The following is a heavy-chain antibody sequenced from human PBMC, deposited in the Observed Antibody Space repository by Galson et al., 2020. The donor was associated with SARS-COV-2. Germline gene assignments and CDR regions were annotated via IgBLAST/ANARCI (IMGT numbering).Heavy chain of an antibody. D-gene: IGHD3-22*01. CDR3: SRRDSSGYYQQLDDVDY. J-gene: IGHJ4*02. CDR2: INSRGST. Sequence: SETLSLTCTVSGGSIISSSHSWVWIRQPPGQGLEWVGPINSRGSTYYNPSLNSRVTISVDTSKNQFSLKLNSVTAADTAEYFCSRRDSSGYYQQLDDVDYWGQGALVTVSS. V-gene: IGHV4-39*01. CDR1: GGSIISSSHS.